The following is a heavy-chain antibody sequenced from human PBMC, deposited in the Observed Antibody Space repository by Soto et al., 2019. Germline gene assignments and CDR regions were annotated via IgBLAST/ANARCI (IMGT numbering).Heavy chain of an antibody. J-gene: IGHJ4*02. CDR2: VSGGGGRT. V-gene: IGHV3-23*01. CDR1: GFTFSIYA. Sequence: GGSLRLSCAASGFTFSIYAMSWVRQAPGKGLEWVSGVSGGGGRTHYADSVKGRLTISRDNSKNTVYLQMNSLTAEDTAIYYCVKESRAVPAKEHFDFWGQGTRVTVSS. D-gene: IGHD6-19*01. CDR3: VKESRAVPAKEHFDF.